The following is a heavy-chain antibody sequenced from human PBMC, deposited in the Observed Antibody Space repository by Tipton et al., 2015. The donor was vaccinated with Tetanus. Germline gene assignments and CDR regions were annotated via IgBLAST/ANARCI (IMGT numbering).Heavy chain of an antibody. CDR1: GDSISSSSYY. CDR2: FYYSGST. Sequence: LRLSCTVSGDSISSSSYYWGWIRQPPGKGLEWIGSFYYSGSTYYNPSLKSRVTISVDTSKNQFSLKLSSVTAADTAVYYCARDTYYGDPLGYFDLWGRGTLVTVSS. V-gene: IGHV4-39*07. D-gene: IGHD4-17*01. J-gene: IGHJ2*01. CDR3: ARDTYYGDPLGYFDL.